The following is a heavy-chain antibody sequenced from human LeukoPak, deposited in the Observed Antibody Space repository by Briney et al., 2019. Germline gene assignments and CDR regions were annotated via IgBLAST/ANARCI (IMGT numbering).Heavy chain of an antibody. V-gene: IGHV1-2*02. Sequence: ASVKVSCKASGYTFTGYYMHWVRQAPGQGLGGMGWINPNSGGTNYAQKFQGRVTMTRDTSISTAYMELSRLRSDDTAVYHCARDLQQLVVDYWGQGTLVTVSS. CDR3: ARDLQQLVVDY. J-gene: IGHJ4*02. CDR1: GYTFTGYY. CDR2: INPNSGGT. D-gene: IGHD6-13*01.